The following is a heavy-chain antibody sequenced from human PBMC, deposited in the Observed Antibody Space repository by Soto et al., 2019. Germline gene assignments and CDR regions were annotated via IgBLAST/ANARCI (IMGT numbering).Heavy chain of an antibody. CDR1: GFIFSNYP. D-gene: IGHD3-9*01. CDR2: IGGSGYDI. Sequence: GGSLRLSCGASGFIFSNYPMTWVRQAPGKGLEWVSTIGGSGYDIYYADSVKGRFIISRDDSMNSVYLQMNSLKTEDTAVYYCARGPDSSTGYYGPFEYWGQGILVTVSS. V-gene: IGHV3-23*01. J-gene: IGHJ4*02. CDR3: ARGPDSSTGYYGPFEY.